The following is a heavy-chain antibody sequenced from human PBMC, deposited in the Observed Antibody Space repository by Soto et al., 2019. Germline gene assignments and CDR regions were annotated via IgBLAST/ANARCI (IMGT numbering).Heavy chain of an antibody. CDR3: AKGSGYDFWSGYRTYYYYYYMDV. D-gene: IGHD3-3*01. Sequence: EVQLLKSGGGLVQPGGSLRLSCAASGFTFSSYAMSWVRQAPGKGLEWVSAISGSGGSTYYADSVKGRFTISRDNSKNSLYLQMNSLRDDDTGVYYCAKGSGYDFWSGYRTYYYYYYMDVWGKGTTVTVSS. J-gene: IGHJ6*03. CDR1: GFTFSSYA. V-gene: IGHV3-23*01. CDR2: ISGSGGST.